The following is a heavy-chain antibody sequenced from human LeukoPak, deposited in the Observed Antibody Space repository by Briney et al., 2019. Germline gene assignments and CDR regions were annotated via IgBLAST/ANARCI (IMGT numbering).Heavy chain of an antibody. CDR3: ASSDLLAYYFDY. CDR1: GVTFSSYA. J-gene: IGHJ4*02. CDR2: IIPIFGTA. D-gene: IGHD1-26*01. Sequence: ASVKVSCKASGVTFSSYAISWVRQAPGQGLEWMGGIIPIFGTANYAQKFQGRVTITADESTSTAYMELSSLRSEDTAVYYCASSDLLAYYFDYWGQGTLVTVSS. V-gene: IGHV1-69*01.